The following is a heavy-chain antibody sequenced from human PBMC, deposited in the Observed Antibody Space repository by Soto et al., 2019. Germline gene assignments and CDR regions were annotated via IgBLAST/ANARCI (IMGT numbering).Heavy chain of an antibody. J-gene: IGHJ6*02. D-gene: IGHD2-2*03. CDR3: ARGLDIVLVPGTIGPYYYYGVDV. CDR1: GFTFSSYG. CDR2: ISYDGITK. V-gene: IGHV3-30*03. Sequence: VQLVESGGGVVQPGRSLRLSCAASGFTFSSYGMNWVRQAPGKGLEWVALISYDGITKYYADPVKGRFTISRDNAKNTQYLQMNSLRPEDTAVYYCARGLDIVLVPGTIGPYYYYGVDVWGQGTTVTVSS.